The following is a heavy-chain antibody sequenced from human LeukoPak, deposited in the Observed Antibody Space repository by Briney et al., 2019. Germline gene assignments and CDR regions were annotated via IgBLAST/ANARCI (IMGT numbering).Heavy chain of an antibody. J-gene: IGHJ6*03. CDR3: ARERPVPAASMDV. CDR2: ITWNRDNI. D-gene: IGHD2-2*01. CDR1: GFTFDDYA. Sequence: GGSLRLSCTVSGFTFDDYAMHWVRHTPGKGLEWVAGITWNRDNIGYGDSVKGRFTISRDNAKNTLYLQMNSLRAEDTAVYYCARERPVPAASMDVWGKGTTVTVSS. V-gene: IGHV3-9*01.